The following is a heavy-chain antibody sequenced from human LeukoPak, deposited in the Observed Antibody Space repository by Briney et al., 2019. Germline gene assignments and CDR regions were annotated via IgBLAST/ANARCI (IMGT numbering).Heavy chain of an antibody. CDR2: INHSGST. J-gene: IGHJ4*02. V-gene: IGHV4-34*01. Sequence: SETLSLTCAVYGGSFSGYYWSWIRQPPGKGLEWIGEINHSGSTNYNPSLKSRVTISVDTSKNQFSLKLSSVTAANTAVYYCARVRNYVTVFDYWGQGTLVTVSS. D-gene: IGHD4-11*01. CDR3: ARVRNYVTVFDY. CDR1: GGSFSGYY.